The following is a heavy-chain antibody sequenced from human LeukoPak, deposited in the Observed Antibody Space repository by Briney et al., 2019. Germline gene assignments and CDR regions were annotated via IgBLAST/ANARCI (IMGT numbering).Heavy chain of an antibody. J-gene: IGHJ3*02. CDR2: IRAKAYGGTT. CDR3: GRRSGYSYGDAFDI. D-gene: IGHD5-18*01. CDR1: GFTFSSYG. Sequence: GGSLRLSCAASGFTFSSYGMHWVRQAPGKGLEWVGFIRAKAYGGTTEYAASVKGVFIISRDDSKSIAYLQMNSLKTEDTAVYYCGRRSGYSYGDAFDIWGRGTMVTVSS. V-gene: IGHV3-49*04.